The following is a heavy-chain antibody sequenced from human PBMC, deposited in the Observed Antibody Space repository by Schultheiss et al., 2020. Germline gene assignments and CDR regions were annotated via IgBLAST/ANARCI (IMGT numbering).Heavy chain of an antibody. CDR2: IYTSGST. D-gene: IGHD5-18*01. CDR3: ARAGTQLNYYYYYGMDV. CDR1: GGSISSYY. Sequence: AETLSLTCTVSGGSISSYYWSWIRQPAGKGLEWIGRIYTSGSTNYNPSLKSRVIISVDTSKIQFSLKLTSVSAADTAVYYCARAGTQLNYYYYYGMDVWGQGTTVTVSS. J-gene: IGHJ6*02. V-gene: IGHV4-4*07.